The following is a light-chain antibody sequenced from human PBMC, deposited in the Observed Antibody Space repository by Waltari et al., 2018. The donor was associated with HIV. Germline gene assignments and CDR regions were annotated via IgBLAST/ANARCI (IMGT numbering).Light chain of an antibody. CDR3: QTWDTGIII. J-gene: IGLJ2*01. Sequence: QPVVTQSPSAAASLGASVKLTCTLSSGHSAYAIAWHQQHPQKGPRYLMRLNNDGSHYKGDGIPDRFSGSSSGAERYLIISSLQSGDEADYYCQTWDTGIIIFGGGTKLTVL. V-gene: IGLV4-69*01. CDR1: SGHSAYA. CDR2: LNNDGSH.